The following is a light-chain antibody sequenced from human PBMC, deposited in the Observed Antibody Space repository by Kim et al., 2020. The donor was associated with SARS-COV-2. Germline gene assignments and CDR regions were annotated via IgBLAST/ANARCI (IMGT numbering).Light chain of an antibody. Sequence: AYAGDRVIITCRASQTIRMYLDWYQQKPGKAPKLLISGASNWNSGIPSRFSGSRSGTEFTLTVSSLQPEDFAAYYCQQSYSSPYTFGQGTKVEIK. CDR1: QTIRMY. CDR2: GAS. CDR3: QQSYSSPYT. J-gene: IGKJ2*01. V-gene: IGKV1-39*01.